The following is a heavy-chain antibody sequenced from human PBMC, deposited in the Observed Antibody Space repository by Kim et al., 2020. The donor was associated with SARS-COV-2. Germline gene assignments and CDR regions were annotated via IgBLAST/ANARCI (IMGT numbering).Heavy chain of an antibody. Sequence: NYTPSLKSRVTISVDPSKNQFSLKRSSVTAADTAVYYCASFPGAAAGFDYWGQGTLVTVSS. V-gene: IGHV4-34*01. D-gene: IGHD6-13*01. J-gene: IGHJ4*02. CDR3: ASFPGAAAGFDY.